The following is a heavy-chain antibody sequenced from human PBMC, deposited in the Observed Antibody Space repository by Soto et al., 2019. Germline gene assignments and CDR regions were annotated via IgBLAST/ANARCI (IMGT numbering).Heavy chain of an antibody. CDR2: ISSSGSTI. CDR1: GFTFSSYE. CDR3: AKLSDMYVVVIHCDY. Sequence: GGSLRLSCAASGFTFSSYEMNWVRQAPGKGLEWVSYISSSGSTIYYADSVKGRFTISRDNSKNTLYLQMNSLRAEDTAVYYCAKLSDMYVVVIHCDYWGQGT. D-gene: IGHD3-22*01. V-gene: IGHV3-48*03. J-gene: IGHJ4*02.